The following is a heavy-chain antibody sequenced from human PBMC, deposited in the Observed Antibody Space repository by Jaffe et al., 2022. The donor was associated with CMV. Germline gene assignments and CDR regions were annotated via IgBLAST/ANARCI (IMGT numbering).Heavy chain of an antibody. V-gene: IGHV3-21*01. Sequence: EVQLVESGGGLVKPGGSLRLSCAASGFTFSSYTMNWVRQPPGKGLEWVSSITSGYYIYYADSVKGRFTISRDNAKNSLYLQMNSLRAEDTAVYYCARGGDLVVVPAAPTCDPWGHGTLVTVSS. CDR3: ARGGDLVVVPAAPTCDP. J-gene: IGHJ5*02. CDR2: ITSGYYI. D-gene: IGHD2-2*01. CDR1: GFTFSSYT.